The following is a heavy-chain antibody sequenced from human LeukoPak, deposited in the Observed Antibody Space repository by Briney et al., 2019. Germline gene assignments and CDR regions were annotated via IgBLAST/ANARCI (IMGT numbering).Heavy chain of an antibody. CDR1: GFTFSRDW. V-gene: IGHV3-7*01. CDR2: TKQDGSEK. Sequence: GGSLRLSCAASGFTFSRDWMRWVRQAPGKGLEWVANTKQDGSEKYYLESVKGRFTISRDNAKNSLYLHMNSLRGEDTAVYYCALSSGNYAIPFDYWGQGTLVTVSS. D-gene: IGHD1-26*01. CDR3: ALSSGNYAIPFDY. J-gene: IGHJ4*02.